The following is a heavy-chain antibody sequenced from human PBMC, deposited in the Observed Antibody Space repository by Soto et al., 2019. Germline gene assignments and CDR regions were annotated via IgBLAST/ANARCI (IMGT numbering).Heavy chain of an antibody. CDR3: AKDAAYYFDY. D-gene: IGHD6-25*01. Sequence: EVQLVESGGGLVQPGRSLRLSCAASGFTFDDYAMHWVRQAPGKGLEWVSGISWGSGSIDYADSVKGRFTISRDNAKNSLYLQMNTLRAEDTVLYYCAKDAAYYFDYCGQGTLVTVSS. J-gene: IGHJ4*02. CDR2: ISWGSGSI. V-gene: IGHV3-9*01. CDR1: GFTFDDYA.